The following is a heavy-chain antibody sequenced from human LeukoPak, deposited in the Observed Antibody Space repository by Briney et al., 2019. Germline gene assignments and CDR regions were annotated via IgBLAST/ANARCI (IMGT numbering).Heavy chain of an antibody. CDR1: GYTFTGYY. V-gene: IGHV1-2*02. D-gene: IGHD3-22*01. Sequence: ASVEVSCKASGYTFTGYYMHWVRQAPGQGLEWMGWINPNSGGTNYAQKFQGRVTMTRDTSISTAYMELSRLRSDDTAVYYCARDQADYYDSSGSDFDYWGQGTLVTVSS. CDR3: ARDQADYYDSSGSDFDY. J-gene: IGHJ4*02. CDR2: INPNSGGT.